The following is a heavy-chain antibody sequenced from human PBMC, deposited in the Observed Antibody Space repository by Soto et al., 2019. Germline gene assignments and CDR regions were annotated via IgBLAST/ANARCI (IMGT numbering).Heavy chain of an antibody. CDR2: SNSGNGNT. D-gene: IGHD6-25*01. J-gene: IGHJ4*02. V-gene: IGHV1-3*01. CDR1: GYTFTSYA. Sequence: QVQLVQSGAEVKKPGASVKVSCKSSGYTFTSYAMPWVRQAPGQRLERMGWSNSGNGNTKYSQKFQGRVTITRDTSTSTAYMELSSLRAEDTAVYYCARPHFSSGDYFDYWGQGTLVTVSS. CDR3: ARPHFSSGDYFDY.